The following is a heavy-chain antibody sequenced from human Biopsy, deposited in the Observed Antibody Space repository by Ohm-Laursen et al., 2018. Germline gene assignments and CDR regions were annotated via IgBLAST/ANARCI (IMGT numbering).Heavy chain of an antibody. CDR3: ARVREGGLLDY. J-gene: IGHJ4*02. D-gene: IGHD3-16*01. CDR2: VSTYNGNT. V-gene: IGHV1-18*01. CDR1: GYIFTSFG. Sequence: SVKVSCKGSGYIFTSFGVSWVRQAPGHGLEWMGWVSTYNGNTEYEQKFQGRVTMTTDTSANTAYMELRSLRSDDTAVYFCARVREGGLLDYWGQGTPVTVSS.